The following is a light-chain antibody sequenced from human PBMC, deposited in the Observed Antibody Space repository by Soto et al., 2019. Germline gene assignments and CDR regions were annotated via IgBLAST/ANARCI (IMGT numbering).Light chain of an antibody. J-gene: IGLJ2*01. CDR1: SSNIGAGYD. CDR3: QSYDSSLSGSVV. Sequence: QSVLTQPPSVSGAPGQRVTISCTGSSSNIGAGYDVHWYQQLPGTAPKLLIYGNSNRPSGVPDRCSGSKSGTSASLAITGRHAEDESDYYCQSYDSSLSGSVVFGGGTKLTVL. CDR2: GNS. V-gene: IGLV1-40*01.